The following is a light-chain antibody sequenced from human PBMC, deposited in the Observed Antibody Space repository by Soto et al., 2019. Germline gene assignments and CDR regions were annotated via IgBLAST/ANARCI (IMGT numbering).Light chain of an antibody. V-gene: IGLV1-40*01. Sequence: QSMLTQPPSVSGAPGQRVNISCTGSSSNIGAGYDVHWYQQLPGTAPKLLMYGNSNRPSGVPERFSGSKSGTSASLAITGLQAEDEADYYCQSYDISVSGAVFGGGTKLTVL. CDR1: SSNIGAGYD. J-gene: IGLJ2*01. CDR2: GNS. CDR3: QSYDISVSGAV.